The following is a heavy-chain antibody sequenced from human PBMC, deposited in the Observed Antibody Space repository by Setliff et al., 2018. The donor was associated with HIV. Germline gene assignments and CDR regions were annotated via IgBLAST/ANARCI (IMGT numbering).Heavy chain of an antibody. CDR1: GGSISSVGYY. J-gene: IGHJ6*03. Sequence: SETLSLTCTVSGGSISSVGYYWSWIRQHPGKGLEWIGYIYYTGSTHDNPSLKSRVTISVDTSKNQLSRKLRSVTAADTAVYYCARTRYSYGYFYYMDVWGKGTTVTVSS. CDR3: ARTRYSYGYFYYMDV. D-gene: IGHD5-18*01. CDR2: IYYTGST. V-gene: IGHV4-31*03.